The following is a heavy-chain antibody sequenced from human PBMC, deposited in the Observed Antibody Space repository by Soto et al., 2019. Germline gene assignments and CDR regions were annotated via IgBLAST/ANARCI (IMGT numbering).Heavy chain of an antibody. V-gene: IGHV4-30-4*01. J-gene: IGHJ5*02. CDR1: GGSMSSGDNY. CDR2: IYYNGNR. Sequence: SETLCLTCTVSGGSMSSGDNYWKWNRQTPGKGLEGSGYIYYNGNRKYNPYLRSRATLSVDTAKNRFYLTLTTMPAADPAVYYCSRWDWFHPWGHVTLVTFSS. CDR3: SRWDWFHP.